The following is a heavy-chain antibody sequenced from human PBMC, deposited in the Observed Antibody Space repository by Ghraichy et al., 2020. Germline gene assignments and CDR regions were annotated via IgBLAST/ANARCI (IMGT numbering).Heavy chain of an antibody. D-gene: IGHD5-18*01. CDR1: GYTFTSYD. J-gene: IGHJ5*02. CDR2: MNPNSGNT. Sequence: ASVKVSCKASGYTFTSYDINWVRQATGQGLEWMGWMNPNSGNTGYAQKFQGRVTMTRNTSISTAYMELSSLRSEDTAVYYCARGRGQLWLVGVSNWFDPWGQGTLVTVSS. V-gene: IGHV1-8*01. CDR3: ARGRGQLWLVGVSNWFDP.